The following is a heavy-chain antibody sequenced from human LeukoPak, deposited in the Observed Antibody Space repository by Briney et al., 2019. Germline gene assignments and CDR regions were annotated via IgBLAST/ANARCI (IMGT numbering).Heavy chain of an antibody. V-gene: IGHV1-8*03. CDR2: MNPNSGNT. D-gene: IGHD3-3*01. CDR3: ARGVYYDFWSGYLYYFDY. CDR1: GYTFTSYD. Sequence: ASVKVSCKASGYTFTSYDINWVRQATGQGLEWMGWMNPNSGNTGYAQKFQGRVTITRNTSISTAYMELSSPRSEDTAVYYCARGVYYDFWSGYLYYFDYWGQGTLVTVSS. J-gene: IGHJ4*02.